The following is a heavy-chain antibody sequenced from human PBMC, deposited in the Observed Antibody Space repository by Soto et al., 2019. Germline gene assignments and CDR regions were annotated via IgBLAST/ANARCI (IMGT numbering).Heavy chain of an antibody. CDR2: IASGNGNI. V-gene: IGHV3-48*02. CDR1: GFTLSHYD. Sequence: ESEGGLVQPGGSLRLSCAASGFTLSHYDINWVRQAPGKGLEWISFIASGNGNIYYTDSLRGRFTISRDNAKSTVYLQMRGLRDEDTAVYYCTRGYGRADYWGQGTLVTVSS. D-gene: IGHD4-17*01. CDR3: TRGYGRADY. J-gene: IGHJ4*02.